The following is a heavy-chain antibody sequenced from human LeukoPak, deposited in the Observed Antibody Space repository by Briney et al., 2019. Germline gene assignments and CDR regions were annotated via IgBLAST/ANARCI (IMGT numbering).Heavy chain of an antibody. CDR3: VRDSDYGDLGGLDY. CDR1: GYTFTSFY. J-gene: IGHJ4*02. V-gene: IGHV1-46*01. Sequence: ASVKVSCKASGYTFTSFYIHWVRQAPGQGLEWMGVFNPSGGSTRFARKFQGRVTMTGDMSTATVYMELHSLRYEDTAVYFYVRDSDYGDLGGLDYWGQGTLVTVSS. CDR2: FNPSGGST. D-gene: IGHD4-17*01.